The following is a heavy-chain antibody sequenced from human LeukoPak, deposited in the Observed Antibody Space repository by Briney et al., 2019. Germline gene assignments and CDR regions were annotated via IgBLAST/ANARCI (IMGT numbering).Heavy chain of an antibody. CDR3: ARRSTYYESSGQVPFDY. V-gene: IGHV3-48*01. J-gene: IGHJ4*02. D-gene: IGHD3-22*01. Sequence: GGSLRLPCAAFGFTFNTYTMNWVRQAPGKGLEWVSYISGSSGIIDYADSVRGRFTISRDNAKNSLYLQMNSLRAEDTAVYYCARRSTYYESSGQVPFDYWGQGTLVTVSS. CDR2: ISGSSGII. CDR1: GFTFNTYT.